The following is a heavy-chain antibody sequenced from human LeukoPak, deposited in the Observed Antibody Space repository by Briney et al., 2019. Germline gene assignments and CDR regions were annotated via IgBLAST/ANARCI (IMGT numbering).Heavy chain of an antibody. D-gene: IGHD2-15*01. J-gene: IGHJ4*02. Sequence: PSQTLSLTCTVSGASITSGTYYWSWIRQHPGKGLEWIGYIYYTGTTDYNPSLKSRVTISRDTSKNQFSLSLSSVTAEDTAVFYCERVGSRDNFHFDYWGQGSLVTVSS. CDR1: GASITSGTYY. CDR3: ERVGSRDNFHFDY. CDR2: IYYTGTT. V-gene: IGHV4-31*03.